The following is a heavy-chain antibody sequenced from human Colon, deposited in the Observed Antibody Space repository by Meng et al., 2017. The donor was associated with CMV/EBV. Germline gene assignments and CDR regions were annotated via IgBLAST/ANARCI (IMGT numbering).Heavy chain of an antibody. Sequence: GESLKISCAASGFTFSVSGIHWVRQASGKGLEWVGRIRSKANAYATAYAASVKGRFTISRDDSKNATYLQMNSLKTEDTAVYYCTRDIDSSGWYVDYYGMDVWGQGTTVTVSS. CDR2: IRSKANAYAT. V-gene: IGHV3-73*01. CDR3: TRDIDSSGWYVDYYGMDV. J-gene: IGHJ6*02. CDR1: GFTFSVSG. D-gene: IGHD6-19*01.